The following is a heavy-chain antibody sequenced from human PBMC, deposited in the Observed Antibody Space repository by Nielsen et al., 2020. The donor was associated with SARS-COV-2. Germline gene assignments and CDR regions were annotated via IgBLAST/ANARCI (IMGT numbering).Heavy chain of an antibody. CDR3: ARGWGYSYGYYFDY. Sequence: GGSLRLSCAAPRFSFTDCNMSCFRQAPGKGLEWVSYMTSRSTYTNYAESAEGRFTISRDNARNSLSLQMKSLRAEDAAVYYCARGWGYSYGYYFDYWGQGTLVTVSS. CDR1: RFSFTDCN. D-gene: IGHD5-18*01. J-gene: IGHJ4*02. V-gene: IGHV3-11*06. CDR2: MTSRSTYT.